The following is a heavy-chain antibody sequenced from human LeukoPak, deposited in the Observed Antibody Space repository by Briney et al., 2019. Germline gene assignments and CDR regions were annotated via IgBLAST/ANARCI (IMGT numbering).Heavy chain of an antibody. Sequence: PSQTLSLTCTVSGGSISSGGYYWSWIRQHPGKGLEWIGYIYYSGSTYYNPSLKSRVTISVDTSKNQFSLKLSSVTAADTAVYYCARGGRDVFGVVIPLDYWGQGTLVTVSS. CDR2: IYYSGST. V-gene: IGHV4-31*03. J-gene: IGHJ4*02. CDR3: ARGGRDVFGVVIPLDY. CDR1: GGSISSGGYY. D-gene: IGHD3-3*01.